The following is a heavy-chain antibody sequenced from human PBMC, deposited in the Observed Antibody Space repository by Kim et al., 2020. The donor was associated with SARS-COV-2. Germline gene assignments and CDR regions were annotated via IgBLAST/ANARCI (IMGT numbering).Heavy chain of an antibody. CDR1: GGTFKSYT. J-gene: IGHJ4*02. V-gene: IGHV1-69*08. CDR2: IAPMLDKT. D-gene: IGHD3-16*01. CDR3: ARVASLLGEDH. Sequence: SVKVSCKASGGTFKSYTLSWVRQAPGKGLEWMGRIAPMLDKTDYAQQFQGRFTITADESTSTVFMQLSSLSSEDTAIYYCARVASLLGEDHWGQGTLVTVSS.